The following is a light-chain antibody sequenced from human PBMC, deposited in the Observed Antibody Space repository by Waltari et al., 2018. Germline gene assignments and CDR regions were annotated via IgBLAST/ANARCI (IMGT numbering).Light chain of an antibody. CDR3: QTWNTTTGV. CDR1: KLGDKV. V-gene: IGLV3-1*01. J-gene: IGLJ1*01. Sequence: SSDLTQPPSVSVSPGQTASNTSTGDKLGDKVDSRYQHKPGQSPVLVIYQDTKRPSGNPERFSGSNSGNTATLTISGTQATDEADYYCQTWNTTTGVFGTGTQVTVL. CDR2: QDT.